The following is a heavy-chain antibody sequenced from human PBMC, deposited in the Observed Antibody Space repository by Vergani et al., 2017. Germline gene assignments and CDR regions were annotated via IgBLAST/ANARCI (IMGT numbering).Heavy chain of an antibody. J-gene: IGHJ4*02. Sequence: QVQLVQSGAEVKKPGSSVKVSCKASGGTFSSYAISWVRQAPGQGLEWMGGIIPIFGTANYAQKFQGRVTITADESPSTAYMELSSLRSEDTAVYYCARDRDSGSYWRPYYFDYWGQGTLVTVSS. D-gene: IGHD1-26*01. CDR3: ARDRDSGSYWRPYYFDY. CDR2: IIPIFGTA. V-gene: IGHV1-69*01. CDR1: GGTFSSYA.